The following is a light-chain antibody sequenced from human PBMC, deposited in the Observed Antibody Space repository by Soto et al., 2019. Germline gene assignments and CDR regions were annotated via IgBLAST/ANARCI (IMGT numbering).Light chain of an antibody. Sequence: EIVLTQSPATLSLSPGERATLSCRASQSIINSLAWYQQKPGQVPRLLIYGASIRATGVPATFSGSGSGTEFTLSISSLQSEHLGVYYCQQDSSWPLTFGGGTKVEIK. CDR3: QQDSSWPLT. J-gene: IGKJ4*01. V-gene: IGKV3-15*01. CDR2: GAS. CDR1: QSIINS.